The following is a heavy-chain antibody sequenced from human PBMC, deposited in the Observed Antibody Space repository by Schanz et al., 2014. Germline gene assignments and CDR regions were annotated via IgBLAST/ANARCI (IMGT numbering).Heavy chain of an antibody. D-gene: IGHD6-13*01. CDR3: ARLDSSSWYPRY. Sequence: VQLVESGGGLVKPGGSLRLSCAASGLTFSDYYMSWIRQAPGKGLEWVSYISSSSSYTNYADSVKGRFTISRDNAKNSLYLQMNSLRAEDTAVYYCARLDSSSWYPRYWGQGTLVTVSS. J-gene: IGHJ4*02. V-gene: IGHV3-11*05. CDR1: GLTFSDYY. CDR2: ISSSSSYT.